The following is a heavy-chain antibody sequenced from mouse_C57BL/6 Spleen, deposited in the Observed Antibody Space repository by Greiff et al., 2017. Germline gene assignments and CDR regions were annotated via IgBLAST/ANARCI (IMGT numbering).Heavy chain of an antibody. CDR1: GYTFTSYW. CDR2: IDPSDSYT. V-gene: IGHV1-69*01. CDR3: ARSPSYGSSPAWFAY. Sequence: VQLQQPGAELVMPGASVKLSCKASGYTFTSYWMHWVKQRPGQGLEWIGEIDPSDSYTNYNQKFKGKSTLTVDKSSSTAYMQLSSLTSEDSAVYYGARSPSYGSSPAWFAYWGQGTLVTVSA. J-gene: IGHJ3*01. D-gene: IGHD1-1*01.